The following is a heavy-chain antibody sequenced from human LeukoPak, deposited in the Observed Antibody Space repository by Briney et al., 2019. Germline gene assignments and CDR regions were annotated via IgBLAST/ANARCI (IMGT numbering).Heavy chain of an antibody. V-gene: IGHV3-74*01. CDR2: INNDGSAS. Sequence: GGSLRLSCAASGFAFHSHWMHWVRQGPGKGLMWVSRINNDGSASHYADSVKGRFTTSRDNAKNILYLQMNSLTADDTAVYFCARVVGDTTSYYYPMDVWGRGTTVTVSS. CDR1: GFAFHSHW. J-gene: IGHJ6*02. CDR3: ARVVGDTTSYYYPMDV. D-gene: IGHD3-16*01.